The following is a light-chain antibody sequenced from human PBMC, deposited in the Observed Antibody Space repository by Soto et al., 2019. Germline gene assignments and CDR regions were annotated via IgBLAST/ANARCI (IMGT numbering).Light chain of an antibody. J-gene: IGLJ1*01. V-gene: IGLV2-14*01. CDR3: SSHTTYSTRV. CDR1: SSDIGSYNY. CDR2: EVS. Sequence: QSVLTQPASVSGSPGQSIAISCTGTSSDIGSYNYVSWYQQHPGKAPNLMIHEVSNRPSGVSDRFSGSKSGNTASLTISGLQADDEADYYCSSHTTYSTRVFGTGTKLTVL.